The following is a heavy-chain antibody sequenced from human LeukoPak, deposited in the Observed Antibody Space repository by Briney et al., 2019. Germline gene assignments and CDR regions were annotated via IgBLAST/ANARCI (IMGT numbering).Heavy chain of an antibody. Sequence: GGSLRLSCAASGFTVSSNYMSWVRQAPGKGLEWVSVIYSGGSTYYADSVKGRFTISRHNSKNTLYLQMNSLRAEDTAVYYCASGSHDSSGYCNYWGQGTLVTVSS. CDR2: IYSGGST. D-gene: IGHD3-22*01. V-gene: IGHV3-53*04. CDR3: ASGSHDSSGYCNY. J-gene: IGHJ4*02. CDR1: GFTVSSNY.